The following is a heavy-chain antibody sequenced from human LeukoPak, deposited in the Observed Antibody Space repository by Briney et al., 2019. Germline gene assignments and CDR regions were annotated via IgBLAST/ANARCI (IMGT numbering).Heavy chain of an antibody. D-gene: IGHD6-6*01. CDR1: GFTFSSYA. CDR2: ISYDGSNK. Sequence: GGSLRLSCAASGFTFSSYAMHWVRQAPGKGLEWVAVISYDGSNKYYADSVKGRFTISKDNSKNTLYLQMNSLRAEETAVYYCARDILPWASSSSGVDYWGQGTLVTVSS. CDR3: ARDILPWASSSSGVDY. J-gene: IGHJ4*02. V-gene: IGHV3-30-3*01.